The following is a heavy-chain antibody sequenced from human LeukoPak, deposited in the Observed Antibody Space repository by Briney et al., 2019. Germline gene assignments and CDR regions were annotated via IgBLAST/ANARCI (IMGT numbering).Heavy chain of an antibody. D-gene: IGHD1-26*01. J-gene: IGHJ3*02. Sequence: GASVKVSCKASGYTFTGYYMYWVRQAPCQGLEWMGIINPSGGSTTYAQKFQGRLTMASDTSTSTVYMELSSLRSEDTAMYYCARSSAYYNEADIWGQGTMVTVSS. V-gene: IGHV1-46*01. CDR2: INPSGGST. CDR3: ARSSAYYNEADI. CDR1: GYTFTGYY.